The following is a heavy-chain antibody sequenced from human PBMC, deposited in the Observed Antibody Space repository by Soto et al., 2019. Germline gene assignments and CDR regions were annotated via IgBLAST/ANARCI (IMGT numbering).Heavy chain of an antibody. J-gene: IGHJ4*02. CDR3: ATKGDSGSI. CDR1: GFSFTTYW. D-gene: IGHD3-22*01. CDR2: ISPGGIAT. V-gene: IGHV3-7*01. Sequence: GGSLRLSCAVSGFSFTTYWMTWVRQAPGRGLEWVANISPGGIATHYVDSVKGRFTISGDNAKNSVYLQMNSLRADDTAVYYCATKGDSGSIWGQGTLVTVSS.